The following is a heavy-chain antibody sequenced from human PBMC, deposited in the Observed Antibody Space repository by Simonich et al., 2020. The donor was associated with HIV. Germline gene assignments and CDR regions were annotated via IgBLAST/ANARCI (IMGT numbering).Heavy chain of an antibody. D-gene: IGHD3-10*01. V-gene: IGHV3-48*01. J-gene: IGHJ4*02. CDR1: GFTFCSYS. CDR3: ARDRGQFTY. Sequence: EVQLVESGGGLVQPGGFMRLSCAASGFTFCSYSIKWVRQAPGTGLEWVSNISSTNSTIYYADSVKGRFTISRDNAKNSLYLQMNSLRAEDTAVYYCARDRGQFTYWGQGTLVTVSS. CDR2: ISSTNSTI.